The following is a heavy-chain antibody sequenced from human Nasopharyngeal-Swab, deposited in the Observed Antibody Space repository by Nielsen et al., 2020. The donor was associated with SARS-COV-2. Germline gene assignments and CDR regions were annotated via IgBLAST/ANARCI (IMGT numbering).Heavy chain of an antibody. D-gene: IGHD2-2*01. J-gene: IGHJ4*02. CDR3: ARYCSTTSCPRGFDY. Sequence: WIRQPPGKGLEWVAHIKQSGSGQYYVDSVKGRFTISRDNAKNSLSLQMNGLRAEDTAVYYRARYCSTTSCPRGFDYWGQGTLVTVSS. V-gene: IGHV3-7*01. CDR2: IKQSGSGQ.